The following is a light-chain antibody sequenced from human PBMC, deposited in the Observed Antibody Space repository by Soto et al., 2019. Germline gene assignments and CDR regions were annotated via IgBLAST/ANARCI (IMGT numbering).Light chain of an antibody. CDR1: QSVSSSY. CDR2: GAS. Sequence: EIVLTQSPGTLSLSPGERATLSSRASQSVSSSYLAWYQQKPGQAPRLLIYGASTRAPGISARLSGSGSGTEFTLTISSLQSEDFAIYDCQQYNNWSWTFGQGTKVDI. V-gene: IGKV3-15*01. J-gene: IGKJ1*01. CDR3: QQYNNWSWT.